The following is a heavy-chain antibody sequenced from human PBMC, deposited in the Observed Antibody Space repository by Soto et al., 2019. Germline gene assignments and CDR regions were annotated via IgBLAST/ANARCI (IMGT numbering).Heavy chain of an antibody. Sequence: QVQLVQSETEVKKPGASVKVSCKASGYIFTNYDITWVRQAPGQGLEWMGWVSGYNGNTKYEQKFQDRVTMTTDTSTSTVYMELRSLRSDDTAVYYCARFGSAPYYYYGVDVWGQGTTVFVSS. CDR3: ARFGSAPYYYYGVDV. V-gene: IGHV1-18*01. CDR2: VSGYNGNT. CDR1: GYIFTNYD. J-gene: IGHJ6*02. D-gene: IGHD3-10*01.